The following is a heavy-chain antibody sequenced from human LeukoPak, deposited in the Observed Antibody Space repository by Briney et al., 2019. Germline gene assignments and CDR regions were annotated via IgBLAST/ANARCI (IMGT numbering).Heavy chain of an antibody. V-gene: IGHV1-69*01. CDR2: IIPIFGTA. CDR3: ARTGVTSYGPTRYYYGMDV. D-gene: IGHD5-18*01. CDR1: GNSISNYA. Sequence: ASVKVSCKASGNSISNYAVSWVRQAPGQGLEWMGGIIPIFGTANYAQKFQGRVTITADESTSTAYMELSSLRSEDTAVYYCARTGVTSYGPTRYYYGMDVWGQGTTVTVSS. J-gene: IGHJ6*02.